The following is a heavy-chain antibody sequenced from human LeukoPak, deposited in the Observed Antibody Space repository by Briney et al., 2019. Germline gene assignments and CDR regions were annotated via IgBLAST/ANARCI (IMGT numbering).Heavy chain of an antibody. V-gene: IGHV3-23*01. J-gene: IGHJ5*02. D-gene: IGHD6-13*01. CDR3: ARTYIAAAAPYLT. CDR1: GFTFSSYA. Sequence: PAGSLRLSCAASGFTFSSYAMSWVRQAPGKGLEWVSAISGSGGSTYYADSVKGRFTISRDNSKNTLYLQMNSLRAEDTAVYYCARTYIAAAAPYLTWGQGTLVTVSS. CDR2: ISGSGGST.